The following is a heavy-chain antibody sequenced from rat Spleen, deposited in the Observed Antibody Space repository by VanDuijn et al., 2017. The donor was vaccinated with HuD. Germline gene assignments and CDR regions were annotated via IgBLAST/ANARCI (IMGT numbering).Heavy chain of an antibody. J-gene: IGHJ3*01. CDR2: ISTRGGST. CDR3: ARHKYSSYGWFAY. Sequence: EVQLVESGGDLVQPGRSVRLSCAASGFTFSNFPMAWVRQAPTKGLEWVATISTRGGSTYYRDSVKGRFTISRDNAQSTLYLQMDSLRSEDTAIYYCARHKYSSYGWFAYWCQGTLVTVSS. V-gene: IGHV5-46*01. D-gene: IGHD1-2*01. CDR1: GFTFSNFP.